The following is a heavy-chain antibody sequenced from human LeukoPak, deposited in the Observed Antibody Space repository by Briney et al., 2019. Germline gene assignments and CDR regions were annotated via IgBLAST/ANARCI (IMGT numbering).Heavy chain of an antibody. V-gene: IGHV3-7*05. CDR1: GITFSGNW. D-gene: IGHD3/OR15-3a*01. CDR2: IKPDGSEK. J-gene: IGHJ4*02. Sequence: GGSLRLSCADSGITFSGNWMSWVRQAPGKGLEWVAHIKPDGSEKYYVDSVRGRFTISRVNAENSLYLEMNSLRAEDTAVYYCARDRDWSFDYWGQGTLVTVST. CDR3: ARDRDWSFDY.